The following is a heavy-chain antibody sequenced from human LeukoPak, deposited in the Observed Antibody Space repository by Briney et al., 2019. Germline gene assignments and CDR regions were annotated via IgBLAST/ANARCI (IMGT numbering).Heavy chain of an antibody. Sequence: GWALRLSCAASGFTFSSYAMHWVRQAPGKGLEWVAVISYDGSNKYYADSVKGRFTISRDNSKNTLYLQMNSLRAEDTAVYYCARDPAGSSWHFDYWGQGTLGTVS. CDR1: GFTFSSYA. J-gene: IGHJ4*02. V-gene: IGHV3-30*01. D-gene: IGHD6-13*01. CDR2: ISYDGSNK. CDR3: ARDPAGSSWHFDY.